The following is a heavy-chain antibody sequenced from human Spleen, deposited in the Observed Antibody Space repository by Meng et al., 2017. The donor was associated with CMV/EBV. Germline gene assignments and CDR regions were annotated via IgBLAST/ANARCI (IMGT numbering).Heavy chain of an antibody. V-gene: IGHV4-34*01. J-gene: IGHJ5*02. CDR1: CGSFRWSF. CDR3: ARKYNWNDDPFDP. CDR2: SNDSGWP. Sequence: CGFCCGSFRWSFWSWLRQSPGKGLEWIGASNDSGWPNYHPSLKSRVTISLDMSENHFSLRLSSVTAADTAVYYCARKYNWNDDPFDPWGQGILVTVSS. D-gene: IGHD1-20*01.